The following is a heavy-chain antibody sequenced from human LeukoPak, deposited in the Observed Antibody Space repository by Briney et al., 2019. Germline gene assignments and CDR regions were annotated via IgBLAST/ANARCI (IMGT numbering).Heavy chain of an antibody. CDR3: ARGDPSLVASYFAT. Sequence: SETLSLTCNVSVASLRLPYWCRIRQPTGKGLEWIGRMFPSGSPDYNVSLKSRVTMSVDTSKNQLSLKLSSVTAADTAVYFCARGDPSLVASYFATWGPGTLVTVSS. J-gene: IGHJ4*02. D-gene: IGHD3-16*01. V-gene: IGHV4-4*07. CDR2: MFPSGSP. CDR1: VASLRLPY.